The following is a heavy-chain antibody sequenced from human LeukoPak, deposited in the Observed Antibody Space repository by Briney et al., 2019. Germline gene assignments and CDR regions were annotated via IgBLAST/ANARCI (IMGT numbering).Heavy chain of an antibody. D-gene: IGHD3-3*01. CDR2: IIPIFGTA. CDR3: AGSYDFWSGYPY. CDR1: GGTFSSYA. V-gene: IGHV1-69*13. J-gene: IGHJ4*02. Sequence: ASVKVSCKASGGTFSSYAISWVRQAPGQGLEWMGGIIPIFGTANYAQKFQGRVTITADESTSTAYMELSSLGSEDTAVYYCAGSYDFWSGYPYWGQGTLVTVSS.